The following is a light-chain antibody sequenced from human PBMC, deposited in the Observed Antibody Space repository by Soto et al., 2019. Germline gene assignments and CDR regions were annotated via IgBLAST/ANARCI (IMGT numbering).Light chain of an antibody. CDR1: QSISSW. Sequence: DIQMTQSPSTLSASVGDRVTITCRASQSISSWLGWYQQKPGKAPKLLIYDASSLESGVPSRFSGSGSGTEFTLTISSLQPDDFATYYCQQYNSYPWTFGQGTKVEIK. CDR2: DAS. CDR3: QQYNSYPWT. J-gene: IGKJ1*01. V-gene: IGKV1-5*01.